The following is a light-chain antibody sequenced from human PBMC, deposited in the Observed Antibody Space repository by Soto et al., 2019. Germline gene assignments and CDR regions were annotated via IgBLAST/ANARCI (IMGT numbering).Light chain of an antibody. CDR2: NTS. V-gene: IGKV3-20*01. J-gene: IGKJ1*01. CDR1: QSVSSSS. Sequence: EIVLTQSPGTLSLSPGERATLSCRASQSVSSSSLAWYQQKPGQAPRLLIYNTSSSPTGVPDRFSGSGSETELPLIISRLEPEDFAMYYCQQYGSSRPTFGQGTKVEIK. CDR3: QQYGSSRPT.